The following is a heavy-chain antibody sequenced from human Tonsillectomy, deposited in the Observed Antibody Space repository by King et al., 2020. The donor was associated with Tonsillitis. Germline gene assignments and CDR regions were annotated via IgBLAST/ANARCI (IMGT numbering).Heavy chain of an antibody. J-gene: IGHJ6*03. CDR2: IYNSAIT. D-gene: IGHD4/OR15-4a*01. CDR3: ARPTIATPYYMDV. V-gene: IGHV4-39*01. CDR1: GDSISINTYY. Sequence: MQLQESGPGLVKPSETLSLTCTVSGDSISINTYYWGWIRQPPGKGLEWIASIYNSAITHYNPSLKSRVSISIDTSKNQFSLKLSSVTAADTAVYYCARPTIATPYYMDVWGRGTTVTVSS.